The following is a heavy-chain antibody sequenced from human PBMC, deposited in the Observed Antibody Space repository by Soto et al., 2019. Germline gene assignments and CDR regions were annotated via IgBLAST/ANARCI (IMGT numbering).Heavy chain of an antibody. V-gene: IGHV4-34*01. D-gene: IGHD6-19*01. CDR2: INHSGNT. CDR3: ARGVENSSAWPLDY. J-gene: IGHJ4*02. CDR1: GGSFSDYY. Sequence: QVQFQQWGAGLLKPSETLSLTCAVYGGSFSDYYWNWIRQPPGKGLEWIGEINHSGNTIRNPSLESRVTISVDTSKKQFSLNLKSVSAADTAVYYCARGVENSSAWPLDYWGQGKLVTVS.